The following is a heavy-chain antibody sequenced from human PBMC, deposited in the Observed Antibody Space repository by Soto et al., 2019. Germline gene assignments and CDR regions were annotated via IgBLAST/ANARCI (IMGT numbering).Heavy chain of an antibody. V-gene: IGHV3-9*01. Sequence: EVQLVESGGGLVQPGRSLRLSGAASGFTFDDYAMHWVRQAPGKGLEWVSGISWNSGSIGYADSVKGRFTISRDNAKNSLYLQMNSLRAEDTALYYCAKGRLGNRYYDMDVWGQGTTVTVSS. CDR2: ISWNSGSI. CDR1: GFTFDDYA. CDR3: AKGRLGNRYYDMDV. J-gene: IGHJ6*02. D-gene: IGHD7-27*01.